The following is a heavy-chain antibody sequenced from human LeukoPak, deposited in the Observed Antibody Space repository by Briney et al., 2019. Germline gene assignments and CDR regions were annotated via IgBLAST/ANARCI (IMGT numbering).Heavy chain of an antibody. J-gene: IGHJ5*02. V-gene: IGHV1-2*02. Sequence: GASVKVSRKASGYTFTGSYMHWVRQAPGQGLEWVGWINLNSGGTNYAQKFQGRVTMTRDTSISTAYMELSSLRSDDTAVYYCARPSGGSGRWGDNWFDPWGQGTLVTVSS. D-gene: IGHD3-10*01. CDR2: INLNSGGT. CDR1: GYTFTGSY. CDR3: ARPSGGSGRWGDNWFDP.